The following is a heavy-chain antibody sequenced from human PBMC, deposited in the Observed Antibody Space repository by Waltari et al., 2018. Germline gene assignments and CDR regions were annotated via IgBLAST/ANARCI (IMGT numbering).Heavy chain of an antibody. Sequence: GKGLEWIGYIYYSGSTSFNPSLKSRLTISLDTSNNQFSLRLTSVTAADTAMYYCARSPTYYGSGTYYLRPQYYFDYWGQGTLVTVSS. CDR3: ARSPTYYGSGTYYLRPQYYFDY. CDR2: IYYSGST. D-gene: IGHD3-10*01. J-gene: IGHJ4*02. V-gene: IGHV4-31*02.